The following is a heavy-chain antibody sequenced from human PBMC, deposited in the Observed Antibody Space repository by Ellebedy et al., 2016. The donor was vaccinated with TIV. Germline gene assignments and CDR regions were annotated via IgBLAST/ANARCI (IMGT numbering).Heavy chain of an antibody. CDR2: IKQDGRDT. D-gene: IGHD5-24*01. V-gene: IGHV3-7*01. J-gene: IGHJ3*02. CDR3: TRGFWEMATVPDAFDI. CDR1: GLNFGDQN. Sequence: GGSLRLSCTASGLNFGDQNLSWVRQVPGKGLEWVANIKQDGRDTNYASSVKGRFTISRDNPNKSLYLQMNSLRAEDTAVYFCTRGFWEMATVPDAFDIWGQGTMVTVS.